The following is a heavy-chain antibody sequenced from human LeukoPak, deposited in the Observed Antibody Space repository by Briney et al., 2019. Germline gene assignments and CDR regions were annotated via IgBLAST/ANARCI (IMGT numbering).Heavy chain of an antibody. V-gene: IGHV3-23*01. CDR1: GFTFSSYA. CDR2: VSGSGTNT. J-gene: IGHJ4*02. D-gene: IGHD1-26*01. Sequence: GGSLRVSCAASGFTFSSYAMCLVCQAPGKGLEWVSAVSGSGTNTYYADSVKGRFTISRDNSKNALYLQMNSLRAEDTAVYYWARGGEGGTYDFWGQGTLVTVSS. CDR3: ARGGEGGTYDF.